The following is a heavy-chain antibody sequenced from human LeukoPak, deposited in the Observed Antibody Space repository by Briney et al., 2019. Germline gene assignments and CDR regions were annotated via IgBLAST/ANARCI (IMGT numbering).Heavy chain of an antibody. CDR1: GFTFSSYW. Sequence: GGSLRLSCAASGFTFSSYWMHWVRQAPGKGLVWVSRINSDGSSTSYADSVKGRFTISRDNAKNTLYLQMNSLRAEDTAVYYCATTIFGVVTGFDYWGQGTLVTVSS. V-gene: IGHV3-74*01. D-gene: IGHD3-3*01. CDR2: INSDGSST. CDR3: ATTIFGVVTGFDY. J-gene: IGHJ4*02.